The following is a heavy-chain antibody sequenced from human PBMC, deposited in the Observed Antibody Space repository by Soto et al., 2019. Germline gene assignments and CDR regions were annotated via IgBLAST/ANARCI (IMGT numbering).Heavy chain of an antibody. CDR3: ARPRYLDSSDYWVPNLSFDH. J-gene: IGHJ4*02. D-gene: IGHD3-22*01. CDR1: GFTFNSYV. Sequence: EVQLLESGGALVQPGGSLRLSCAASGFTFNSYVMTWVRQAPGEGLEWVSSISRSGRGSADYADSVKGRLTISRDNSENTLFLQMTNLRDEDTALYYCARPRYLDSSDYWVPNLSFDHWGLGTLVTVSS. CDR2: ISRSGRGSA. V-gene: IGHV3-23*01.